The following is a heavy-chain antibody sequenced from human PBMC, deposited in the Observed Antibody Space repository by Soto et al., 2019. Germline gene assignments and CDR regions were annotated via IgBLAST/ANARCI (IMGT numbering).Heavy chain of an antibody. Sequence: EVQLVESGGGLVQPGESLRLSCAASGFTFDYYWMHWVRQAPGKGLVWVSRVHSDGTTTTYVDSVKGRFTISRDNARNTWSLQMSSLRAEDTAIYYCVRGDRGGFDLWGHGTVVTVSS. CDR1: GFTFDYYW. J-gene: IGHJ3*01. CDR3: VRGDRGGFDL. D-gene: IGHD3-10*01. V-gene: IGHV3-74*01. CDR2: VHSDGTTT.